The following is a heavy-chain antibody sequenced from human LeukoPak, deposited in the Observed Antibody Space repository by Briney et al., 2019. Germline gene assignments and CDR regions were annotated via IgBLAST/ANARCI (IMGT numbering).Heavy chain of an antibody. D-gene: IGHD5/OR15-5a*01. J-gene: IGHJ5*02. CDR1: GYSISSGYY. CDR2: IYTSGST. CDR3: ARANRGVYSSSNWFDP. Sequence: SETLSLTCTVSGYSISSGYYWGWIRQSPGKGLEWIGRIYTSGSTNYNPSLKSRVTISVDTSKNQFSLKLSSVTAADTAVYYCARANRGVYSSSNWFDPWGQGTLVTVSS. V-gene: IGHV4-38-2*02.